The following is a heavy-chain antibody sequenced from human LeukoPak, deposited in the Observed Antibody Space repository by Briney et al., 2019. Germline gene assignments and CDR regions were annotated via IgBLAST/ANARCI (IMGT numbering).Heavy chain of an antibody. CDR1: GFTFDDYA. D-gene: IGHD2-21*02. J-gene: IGHJ4*02. CDR3: AKDLGSPIVVVTAMGFDY. CDR2: ISWNSGSI. V-gene: IGHV3-9*01. Sequence: PGGSLRLSCAASGFTFDDYAMHWVRQAPGKGLEWVSGISWNSGSIGYADSVKGRFTISRDNAKNSLYLQMNSLRAEDTALYYCAKDLGSPIVVVTAMGFDYWGQGTLVTVSS.